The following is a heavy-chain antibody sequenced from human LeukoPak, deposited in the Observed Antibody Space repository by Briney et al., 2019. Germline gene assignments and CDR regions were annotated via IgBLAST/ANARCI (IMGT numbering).Heavy chain of an antibody. D-gene: IGHD6-19*01. CDR3: RSGWYGSGTDY. J-gene: IGHJ4*02. CDR1: GYTFTGYY. Sequence: GASVKVSCKASGYTFTGYYMHWVRQAPGQGLEWMGWISAYNGNTNYAQKLQGRVTMTTDTSTSTAYMELRSLRSDDTAVYYCRSGWYGSGTDYWGQGTLVTVSS. CDR2: ISAYNGNT. V-gene: IGHV1-18*04.